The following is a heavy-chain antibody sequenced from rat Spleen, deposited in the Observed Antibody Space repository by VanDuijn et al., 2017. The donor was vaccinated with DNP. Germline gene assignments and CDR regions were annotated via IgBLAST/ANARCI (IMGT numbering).Heavy chain of an antibody. Sequence: EVQLMESGGDLVQPGRSLKLSCVASGFTFSKYGMAWVRQAPTKGLEWVAYISYDGGITNYGDSVKGRFTISRDNAKSTLYLQMDSLKSEDTATYYCSAGRGGPDYWGQGVMVTVSS. J-gene: IGHJ2*01. V-gene: IGHV5-20*01. CDR1: GFTFSKYG. CDR3: SAGRGGPDY. D-gene: IGHD1-11*01. CDR2: ISYDGGIT.